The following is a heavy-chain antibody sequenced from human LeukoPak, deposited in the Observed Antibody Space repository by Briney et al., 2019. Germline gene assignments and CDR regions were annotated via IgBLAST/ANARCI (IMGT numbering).Heavy chain of an antibody. Sequence: QAGGSLRLSCAASGFTFSSYGMHWVRQAPGKGLEWVAFIRYDGSNKYYADSVKGRFTISRDNSKNTLYLQMNSLRAEDTAVYYCAKVKGYSGYAGGIFDYWGQGTLVTVSS. CDR3: AKVKGYSGYAGGIFDY. V-gene: IGHV3-30*02. CDR2: IRYDGSNK. D-gene: IGHD5-12*01. J-gene: IGHJ4*02. CDR1: GFTFSSYG.